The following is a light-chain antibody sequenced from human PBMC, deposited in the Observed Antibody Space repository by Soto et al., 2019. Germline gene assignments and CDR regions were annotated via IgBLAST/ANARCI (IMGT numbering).Light chain of an antibody. CDR1: QSLLHSNGYNY. Sequence: DIVMTQSPLSLPVTPGEPASISCRSSQSLLHSNGYNYLDWYLQKPGQSPQLLIYLGSDRASGVPDRFSGSGSGTDFTLKISRVEAEEVGVYYCMQALQTPITFGPGTKVDIK. CDR3: MQALQTPIT. J-gene: IGKJ3*01. V-gene: IGKV2-28*01. CDR2: LGS.